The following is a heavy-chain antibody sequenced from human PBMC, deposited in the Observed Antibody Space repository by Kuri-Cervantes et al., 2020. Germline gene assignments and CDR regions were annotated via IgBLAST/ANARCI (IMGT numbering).Heavy chain of an antibody. CDR3: AREPPQEHSYGPANWFDP. D-gene: IGHD5-18*01. CDR2: ISAYNGNT. V-gene: IGHV1-18*01. J-gene: IGHJ5*02. CDR1: GYTFTSYG. Sequence: ASVKVSCKASGYTFTSYGISWVRQAPGQGLEWMGWISAYNGNTNYAQKLQGRATMTRDTSTSTVYMELSSLRSEDTAVYYCAREPPQEHSYGPANWFDPWGQGTLVTVSS.